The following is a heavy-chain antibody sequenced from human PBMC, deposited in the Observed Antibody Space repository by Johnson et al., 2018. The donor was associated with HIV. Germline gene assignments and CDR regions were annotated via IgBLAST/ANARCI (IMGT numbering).Heavy chain of an antibody. CDR3: ARDRLMHGSSFDI. D-gene: IGHD1-26*01. Sequence: VQLVESGGGFAQPGGSLILSCAASGFTFSSYWMHWVRQAPGKGLVWVSRISSDGSSTYSADSVTGRCTIPRDNARNPMFVQLQSLRAEDPAVYYCARDRLMHGSSFDIWGPGTMVTVSS. CDR2: ISSDGSST. J-gene: IGHJ3*02. CDR1: GFTFSSYW. V-gene: IGHV3-74*01.